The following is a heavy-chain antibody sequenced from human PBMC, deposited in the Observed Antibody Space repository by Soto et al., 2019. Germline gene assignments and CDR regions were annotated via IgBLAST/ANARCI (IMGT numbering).Heavy chain of an antibody. CDR1: GGSFSGYY. J-gene: IGHJ5*02. CDR3: ARGRVTMVRGVIGIYNWFDP. V-gene: IGHV4-34*01. CDR2: INHSGST. Sequence: SETLSLTCAVYGGSFSGYYWSWIRQPPGKGLEWIGEINHSGSTNHNPSLKSRVTISVDTSKNQFSLKLSSVTAADTAVYYCARGRVTMVRGVIGIYNWFDPWGQGTLVTVS. D-gene: IGHD3-10*01.